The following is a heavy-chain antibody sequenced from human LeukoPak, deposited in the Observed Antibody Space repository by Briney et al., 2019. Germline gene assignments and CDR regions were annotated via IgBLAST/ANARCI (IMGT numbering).Heavy chain of an antibody. J-gene: IGHJ4*02. CDR2: IYSGGST. CDR1: EFSVGSNY. V-gene: IGHV3-66*04. D-gene: IGHD1-26*01. Sequence: GGSLRLSCAASEFSVGSNYMTWVRQAPGKGLEWVSLIYSGGSTYYADSVKGRFTISRDNSKNTLYLQMNSLKTEDTAVYYCTRLVMGATPSVDYWGQGTLVTVSS. CDR3: TRLVMGATPSVDY.